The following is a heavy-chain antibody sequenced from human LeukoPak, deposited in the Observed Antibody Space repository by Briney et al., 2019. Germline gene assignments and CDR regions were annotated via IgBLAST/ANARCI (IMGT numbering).Heavy chain of an antibody. CDR3: ARDLHCSGGSCYRWFDP. Sequence: PSQTLSLTCTASGGSISSGGYYWSWIRQHPGKGLEWIGYIYYSGSTYYNPSLKSRVTISVDTSKNQFSLKLSSVTAADTAVYYCARDLHCSGGSCYRWFDPWGQGTLVTVSS. CDR1: GGSISSGGYY. CDR2: IYYSGST. J-gene: IGHJ5*02. D-gene: IGHD2-15*01. V-gene: IGHV4-31*03.